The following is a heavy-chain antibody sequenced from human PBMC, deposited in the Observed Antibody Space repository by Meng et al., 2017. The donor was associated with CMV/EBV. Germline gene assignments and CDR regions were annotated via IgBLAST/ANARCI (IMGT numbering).Heavy chain of an antibody. CDR3: ARGLRGSYPLDY. J-gene: IGHJ4*02. CDR2: IYTSGST. CDR1: GGSISSYY. V-gene: IGHV4-4*07. D-gene: IGHD1-26*01. Sequence: GSLRLSCTVSGGSISSYYWSWIRQPAGKGLEWIGRIYTSGSTNYNPSLKSRVTISVDTSKNQFSLKLSSVTAADTAVYYCARGLRGSYPLDYWGQGTLVTVSS.